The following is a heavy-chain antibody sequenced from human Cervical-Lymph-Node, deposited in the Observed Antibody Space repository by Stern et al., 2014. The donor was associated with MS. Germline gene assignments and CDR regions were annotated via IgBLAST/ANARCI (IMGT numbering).Heavy chain of an antibody. V-gene: IGHV3-49*03. CDR2: IRNKTYGGTT. J-gene: IGHJ4*02. CDR3: TKDLGFS. Sequence: EDQLVESGGGLVQPGRSLKLSCSTSGFSFDDYAMSWFRQAPGKGLEWLGCIRNKTYGGTTEYAASVKGRFTISRDDSKSIAYLQMNILKTGDTAVYYCTKDLGFSWGQGTLVVVSS. D-gene: IGHD2/OR15-2a*01. CDR1: GFSFDDYA.